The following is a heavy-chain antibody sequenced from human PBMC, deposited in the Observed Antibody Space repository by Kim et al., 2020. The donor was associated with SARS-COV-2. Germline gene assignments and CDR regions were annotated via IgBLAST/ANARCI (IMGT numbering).Heavy chain of an antibody. CDR2: ISWNSGSI. Sequence: GGSLRLSCAASGFTFDDYAMHWVRQAPGKGLEWVSGISWNSGSIGYADSVKGRFTISRDNAKNSLYLQMNSLRAEDTALYYCAKDARTPHDYGVFWFDPWCQGTLVTVSS. D-gene: IGHD4-17*01. CDR1: GFTFDDYA. J-gene: IGHJ5*02. V-gene: IGHV3-9*01. CDR3: AKDARTPHDYGVFWFDP.